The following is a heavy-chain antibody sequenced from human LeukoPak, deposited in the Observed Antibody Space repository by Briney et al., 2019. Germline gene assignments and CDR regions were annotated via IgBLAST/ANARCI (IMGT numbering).Heavy chain of an antibody. D-gene: IGHD5-12*01. V-gene: IGHV1-18*01. CDR1: GYTFTSYG. CDR2: ISAYNGNT. CDR3: ARDYSGYDDNWFDP. Sequence: ASVKVSCEASGYTFTSYGISWVRQAPGQGLEWMGWISAYNGNTNYAQKLQGRVSMPTDTSTSPAYMELRSLRSDDTAVYYCARDYSGYDDNWFDPWGQGTLVTVSS. J-gene: IGHJ5*02.